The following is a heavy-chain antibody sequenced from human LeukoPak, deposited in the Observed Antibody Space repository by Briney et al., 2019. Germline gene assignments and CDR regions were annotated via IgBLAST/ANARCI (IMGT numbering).Heavy chain of an antibody. J-gene: IGHJ6*02. D-gene: IGHD1-14*01. V-gene: IGHV3-48*03. Sequence: GGSLRLSCAASGFTFSSYEMNWVRQAPGKGLEWVSYISSSGSTIYYADSVKGRFTISRDNAKNSLYLQMNSLRAEDTAVYYCARAPLPDWYYYYGMDVWGQGTTVTVSS. CDR2: ISSSGSTI. CDR1: GFTFSSYE. CDR3: ARAPLPDWYYYYGMDV.